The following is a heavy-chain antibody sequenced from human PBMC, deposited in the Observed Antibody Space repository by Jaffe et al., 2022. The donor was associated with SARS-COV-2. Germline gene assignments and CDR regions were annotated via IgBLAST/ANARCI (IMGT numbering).Heavy chain of an antibody. V-gene: IGHV2-5*02. J-gene: IGHJ4*02. CDR1: GFSLSTSGVG. D-gene: IGHD5-12*01. CDR3: AHRDEWLRSSGPFDY. CDR2: IYWDDDK. Sequence: QITLKESGPTLVKPTQTLTLTCTFSGFSLSTSGVGVGWIRQPPGKALEWLALIYWDDDKRYSPSLKSRLTITKDTSKNQVVLTMTNMDPVDTATYYCAHRDEWLRSSGPFDYWGQGTLVTVSS.